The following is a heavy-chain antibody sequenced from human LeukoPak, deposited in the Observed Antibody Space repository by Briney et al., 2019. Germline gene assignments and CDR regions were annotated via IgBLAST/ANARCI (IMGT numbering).Heavy chain of an antibody. J-gene: IGHJ4*02. D-gene: IGHD3-22*01. CDR2: IYYSGST. CDR1: GGSISSGGYY. Sequence: SETLSLTCTVSGGSISSGGYYWSWIRQHPGKGLEWIGYIYYSGSTYYNPSLKSRVTISVDTSKNQFSLKLSSVTAADTAVYYCARTQTYYYDSSGYYFDYWGQGTLVTVSS. CDR3: ARTQTYYYDSSGYYFDY. V-gene: IGHV4-31*03.